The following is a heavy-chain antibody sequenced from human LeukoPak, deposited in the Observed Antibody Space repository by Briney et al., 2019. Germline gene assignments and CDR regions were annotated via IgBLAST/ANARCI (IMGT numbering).Heavy chain of an antibody. J-gene: IGHJ3*02. CDR2: FSGSGGST. CDR1: GFTFSRYA. Sequence: PGGSLRLPCAASGFTFSRYAMSWVRQAPGKGREWVSAFSGSGGSTYYADRVRGGFRISRDNPKHTVSLQMKRVRAEDGAVYYCAKVWVLECGLLGALDIWSQGTMVTVSS. CDR3: AKVWVLECGLLGALDI. V-gene: IGHV3-23*01. D-gene: IGHD3-3*01.